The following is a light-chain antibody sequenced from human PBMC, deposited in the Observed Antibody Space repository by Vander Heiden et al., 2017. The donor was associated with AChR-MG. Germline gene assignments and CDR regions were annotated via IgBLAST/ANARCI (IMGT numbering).Light chain of an antibody. CDR2: YDS. J-gene: IGLJ2*01. Sequence: SYVLTQPPSVSVAPGKTANITCEGNNIGSKSVHWYQQKPGLTPTLVIYYDSDRPTGIPERFSGSNSGNTATLTISGVEAGDEAAYYCQVWDDSRDHVLFGGGTKLTVL. CDR1: NIGSKS. CDR3: QVWDDSRDHVL. V-gene: IGLV3-21*04.